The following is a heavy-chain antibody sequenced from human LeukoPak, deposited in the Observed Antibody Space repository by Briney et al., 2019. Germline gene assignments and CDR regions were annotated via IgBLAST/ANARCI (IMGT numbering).Heavy chain of an antibody. J-gene: IGHJ5*02. CDR3: ANIMAVAGPGFNP. Sequence: GGSLRLSCAASGFTFSSYWMSWVRQAPGKGLEWVSSISGDGAVTYYTDSVKGRFTISRDNSKSTLYVQMNSLRAEDTAIYYGANIMAVAGPGFNPWGQETRSPSPQ. CDR2: ISGDGAVT. CDR1: GFTFSSYW. D-gene: IGHD6-19*01. V-gene: IGHV3-23*01.